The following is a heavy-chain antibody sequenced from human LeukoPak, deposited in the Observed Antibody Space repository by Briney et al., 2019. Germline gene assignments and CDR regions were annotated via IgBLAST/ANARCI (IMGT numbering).Heavy chain of an antibody. V-gene: IGHV4-59*01. CDR1: GGSISSYY. CDR2: IYYSGST. D-gene: IGHD3-16*02. Sequence: PSETLSLTCTVSGGSISSYYWNWIRQPPGKGLGWIGYIYYSGSTNYNTSLKSRLTISVDTSKNQFSLKLSSVTAADTAVYYCARYVWGSYPAFEDYWGQGTLVTVSS. CDR3: ARYVWGSYPAFEDY. J-gene: IGHJ4*02.